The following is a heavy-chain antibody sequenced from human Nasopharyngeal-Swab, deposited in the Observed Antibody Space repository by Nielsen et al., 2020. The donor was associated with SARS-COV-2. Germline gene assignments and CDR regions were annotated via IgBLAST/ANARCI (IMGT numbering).Heavy chain of an antibody. Sequence: SQTLSLTCAVYGGSFSGYYWSWIRQPPGKGLEWIGEINHSGSTNYNPSLKSRVTISVDTSKNQFSLKLSSVTAADTAVYYCARGRIFGVVVGNYFDYWGQGTLVTVSS. CDR2: INHSGST. V-gene: IGHV4-34*01. J-gene: IGHJ4*02. CDR3: ARGRIFGVVVGNYFDY. D-gene: IGHD3-3*01. CDR1: GGSFSGYY.